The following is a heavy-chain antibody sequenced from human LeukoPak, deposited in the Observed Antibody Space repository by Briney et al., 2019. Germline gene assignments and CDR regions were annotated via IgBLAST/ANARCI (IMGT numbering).Heavy chain of an antibody. CDR3: AKDRGLAGATDY. J-gene: IGHJ4*02. D-gene: IGHD1-26*01. V-gene: IGHV3-23*01. CDR1: GFTFSSYA. Sequence: SGGSLRLSCAASGFTFSSYAMSWVRQAPGKGLEWVSAISGSGGSTYYADSVKGRFTISRDNSKNTLYLQMNSLRAEDTAVYYCAKDRGLAGATDYWGQGTLVTVSS. CDR2: ISGSGGST.